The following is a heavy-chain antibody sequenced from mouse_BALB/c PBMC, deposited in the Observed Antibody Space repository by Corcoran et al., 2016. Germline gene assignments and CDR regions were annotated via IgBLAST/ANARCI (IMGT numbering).Heavy chain of an antibody. J-gene: IGHJ3*01. CDR3: ARGRGSAWFAY. CDR2: ILPGSGST. CDR1: GYTFSSYW. Sequence: QVQLQQSGAELMKPGASVKISCKATGYTFSSYWIEWVKQRPGHGLEWSGEILPGSGSTNYNEKFKGKATFTADTSSNTAYMQLSSLTSEDSAVYYCARGRGSAWFAYWGQGTLVTVSA. V-gene: IGHV1-9*01.